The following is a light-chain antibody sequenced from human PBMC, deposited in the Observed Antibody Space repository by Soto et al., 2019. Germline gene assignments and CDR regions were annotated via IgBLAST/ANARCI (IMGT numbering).Light chain of an antibody. V-gene: IGKV4-1*01. CDR2: WAS. Sequence: IVVTQSPESLTVSLGERVTINCKTSQSVLYRSNSQNYLAWYQQKPGQPPKLLIYWASTRESGVPDRFSGSGSGTDFTLTISSLQAEDVAVYYCQQYYSTPLTFGGGTRLEIK. J-gene: IGKJ5*01. CDR3: QQYYSTPLT. CDR1: QSVLYRSNSQNY.